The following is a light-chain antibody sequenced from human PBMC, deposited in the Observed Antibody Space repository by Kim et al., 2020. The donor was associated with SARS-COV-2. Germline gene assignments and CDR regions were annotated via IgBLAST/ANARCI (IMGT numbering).Light chain of an antibody. CDR1: SLRSYY. CDR3: NSRDSSGNHVV. CDR2: GKN. Sequence: SELTQDPAVSVALGQTVRITCQGDSLRSYYASWYQQKPGQAPVLVIYGKNNRPSGIPDRFSGSSSGNTASLTITGAQAEDEADYYCNSRDSSGNHVVFGGGTKLTVL. J-gene: IGLJ2*01. V-gene: IGLV3-19*01.